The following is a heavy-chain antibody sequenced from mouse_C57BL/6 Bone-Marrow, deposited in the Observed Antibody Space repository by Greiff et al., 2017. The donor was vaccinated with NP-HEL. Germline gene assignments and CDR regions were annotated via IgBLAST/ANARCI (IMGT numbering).Heavy chain of an antibody. CDR2: IYPRSGNT. CDR3: AYGYDGGDFDY. CDR1: GYTFTSYG. V-gene: IGHV1-81*01. J-gene: IGHJ2*01. Sequence: QVQLQQSGAELARPGASVKLSCKASGYTFTSYGISWVKQRTGQGLEWIGEIYPRSGNTYYNEKFKGKATLTADKSSSTAYMELRSLTSEDSAVYFCAYGYDGGDFDYWGLGTTLTVSS. D-gene: IGHD2-2*01.